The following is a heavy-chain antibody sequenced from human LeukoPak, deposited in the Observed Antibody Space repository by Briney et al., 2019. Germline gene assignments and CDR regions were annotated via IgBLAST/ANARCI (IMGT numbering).Heavy chain of an antibody. CDR2: ISGSGGST. J-gene: IGHJ5*02. CDR3: AKEGSGWYGSSYNWFDP. Sequence: GGSLRLSCAASGFTFSSYAMSWVRQAPGKGLEWVSAISGSGGSTYYADSVKGRFTISRDNSKNTLYLQMNSLRAEDTAVYYCAKEGSGWYGSSYNWFDPWGQGTLVTVSS. V-gene: IGHV3-23*01. CDR1: GFTFSSYA. D-gene: IGHD6-19*01.